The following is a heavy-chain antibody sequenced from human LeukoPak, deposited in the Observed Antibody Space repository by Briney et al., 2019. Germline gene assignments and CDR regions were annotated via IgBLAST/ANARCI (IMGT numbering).Heavy chain of an antibody. CDR1: GFTFTAYW. D-gene: IGHD1-26*01. J-gene: IGHJ5*02. V-gene: IGHV1-46*01. Sequence: GASVKVSCKASGFTFTAYWMHWVRQAPGQGLEWMGVVNPTADNRVHAQKFQGRVTMTRDTSTSTAYMELSSLRSEDTAVYFCARDNSRREGGTTFWWFDPWGQGTLVTVSS. CDR2: VNPTADNR. CDR3: ARDNSRREGGTTFWWFDP.